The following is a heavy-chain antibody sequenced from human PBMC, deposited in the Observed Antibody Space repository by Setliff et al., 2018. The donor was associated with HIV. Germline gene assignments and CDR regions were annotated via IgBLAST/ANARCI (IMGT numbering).Heavy chain of an antibody. D-gene: IGHD6-13*01. J-gene: IGHJ5*02. CDR2: IFHSGST. V-gene: IGHV4-34*12. CDR1: GASFSDYY. CDR3: ARLLRSGYSTTWYEGGAAWWFDP. Sequence: SETLSLTCAVYGASFSDYYWSWIRQPPGKGLAWIGEIFHSGSTIYNPSLKSRVTISVDMSKNQFSLNLSSVTAADTAVYYCARLLRSGYSTTWYEGGAAWWFDPWGQGTLVTVSS.